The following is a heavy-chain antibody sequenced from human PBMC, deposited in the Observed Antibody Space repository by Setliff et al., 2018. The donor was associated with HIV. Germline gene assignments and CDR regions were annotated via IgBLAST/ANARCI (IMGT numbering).Heavy chain of an antibody. V-gene: IGHV1-69*05. D-gene: IGHD5-12*01. CDR2: IIPIFNTA. Sequence: SVKVSCKASGGTFSLYAINWVRQAPGQGLEWMGGIIPIFNTANYAQKLQGRVTMTTDTSTSTAYMELRSLKSDDTAVYYCARGKTWLRFLDYWGQGTLVTVSS. J-gene: IGHJ4*02. CDR1: GGTFSLYA. CDR3: ARGKTWLRFLDY.